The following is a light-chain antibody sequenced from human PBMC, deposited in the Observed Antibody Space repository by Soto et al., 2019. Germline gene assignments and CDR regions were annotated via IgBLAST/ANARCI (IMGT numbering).Light chain of an antibody. CDR3: GAWDSSLSAVV. Sequence: QSVLTQPPSVSAAPGQKVTISCSGSSSNVGNNYVSWYQQLPETAPKLLIYDNNKRPSGIPDRFSGSKSGTSATLGITGLPTGDEADYYCGAWDSSLSAVVFGGGTKLTVL. J-gene: IGLJ2*01. CDR2: DNN. V-gene: IGLV1-51*01. CDR1: SSNVGNNY.